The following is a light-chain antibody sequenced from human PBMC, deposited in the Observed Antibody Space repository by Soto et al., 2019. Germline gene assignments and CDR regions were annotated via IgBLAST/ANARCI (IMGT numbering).Light chain of an antibody. Sequence: EIVLTQSPGTLSLSPGERATLSCRASQSVSNNLDWIQQKPGQTPRLLMYGASSRATGIPDSFSGSGSGTRFTLTISRLEPEDFSVYYCQQYGRSPLTFGPGTKVEI. CDR1: QSVSNN. CDR2: GAS. CDR3: QQYGRSPLT. V-gene: IGKV3-20*01. J-gene: IGKJ3*01.